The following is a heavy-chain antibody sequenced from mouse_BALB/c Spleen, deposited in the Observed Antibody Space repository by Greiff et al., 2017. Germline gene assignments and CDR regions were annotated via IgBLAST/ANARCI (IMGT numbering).Heavy chain of an antibody. J-gene: IGHJ3*01. CDR3: ARHGGSYYGPAWFAY. Sequence: EVKVVESGGGLVQPGGSLKLSCAASGFTFSSYTMSWVRQTPEKRLEWVATISSGGSYTYYPDSVKGRFTISRDNAKNTLYLQMSSLKSEDTAMYYCARHGGSYYGPAWFAYWGQGTLVTVSA. CDR2: ISSGGSYT. V-gene: IGHV5-6*03. CDR1: GFTFSSYT. D-gene: IGHD1-2*01.